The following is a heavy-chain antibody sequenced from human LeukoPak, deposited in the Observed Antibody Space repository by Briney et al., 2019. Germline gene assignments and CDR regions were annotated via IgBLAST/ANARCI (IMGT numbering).Heavy chain of an antibody. Sequence: PGGSLRLSCAASGFTFSSYAMSWVRKAPGKGLEWVSIISSRFAGTYYADSVKGRFTISRDNSKNTMYLQMNSLRVEDTALYYCAEDDTYGQPQLVDSWGQGTLVTVSS. V-gene: IGHV3-23*01. CDR2: ISSRFAGT. D-gene: IGHD1-1*01. CDR3: AEDDTYGQPQLVDS. J-gene: IGHJ4*02. CDR1: GFTFSSYA.